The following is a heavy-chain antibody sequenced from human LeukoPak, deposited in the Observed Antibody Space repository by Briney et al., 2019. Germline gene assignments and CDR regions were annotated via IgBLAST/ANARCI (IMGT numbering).Heavy chain of an antibody. Sequence: PGGSLRLSCAASGFAFNTYSMNWVRQAPGKGLEWISYISSSSSTIYYTDSVKGRFTISRDNAKDSLSLQMNSLRAEDTAVYYCARSRGVFDYRGQGTLVTVSS. V-gene: IGHV3-48*01. CDR3: ARSRGVFDY. D-gene: IGHD5-24*01. CDR2: ISSSSSTI. J-gene: IGHJ4*02. CDR1: GFAFNTYS.